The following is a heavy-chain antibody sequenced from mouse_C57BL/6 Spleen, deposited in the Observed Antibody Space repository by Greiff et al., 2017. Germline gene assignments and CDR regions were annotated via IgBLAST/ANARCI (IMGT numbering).Heavy chain of an antibody. Sequence: EVQLQQSGAELVRPGASVKLSCTASGFNIKDSYMHWVKQRPEQGLEWIGRIDPEDGDTEYAPKFQGKATMTADTSSNTAYLQLSSLTSEDTAVYYCTTIYYYGSSYWFADWGQGTLVTVSA. CDR2: IDPEDGDT. J-gene: IGHJ3*01. CDR1: GFNIKDSY. V-gene: IGHV14-1*01. D-gene: IGHD1-1*01. CDR3: TTIYYYGSSYWFAD.